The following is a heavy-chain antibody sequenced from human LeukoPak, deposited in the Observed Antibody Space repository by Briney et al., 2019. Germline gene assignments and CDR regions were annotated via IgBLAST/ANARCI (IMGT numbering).Heavy chain of an antibody. D-gene: IGHD5-18*01. CDR3: AKPADTAMGFDY. CDR1: GASFRGSY. Sequence: SETLSLTCAVYGASFRGSYWSWIRQPPGKGLKWIGEINHSGSTNYNPSLKSRVTISVDTSKNQFSLKLSSVTAADTAVYYCAKPADTAMGFDYWGQGTLVTVSS. V-gene: IGHV4-34*01. CDR2: INHSGST. J-gene: IGHJ4*02.